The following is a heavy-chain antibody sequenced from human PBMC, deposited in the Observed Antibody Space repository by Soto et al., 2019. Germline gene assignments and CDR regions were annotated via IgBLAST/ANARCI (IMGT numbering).Heavy chain of an antibody. D-gene: IGHD2-2*01. V-gene: IGHV3-23*01. Sequence: PGGSLRLSCAASGFTFSSYAMSWVRQAPGKGLEWVSAISGSGGSTYYADSVKGRFTISRDNSKNTLYLQMNSLRAEDTAVYYCARNGYCSSTSCYHWFDPWGQGTLVTVSS. J-gene: IGHJ5*02. CDR1: GFTFSSYA. CDR2: ISGSGGST. CDR3: ARNGYCSSTSCYHWFDP.